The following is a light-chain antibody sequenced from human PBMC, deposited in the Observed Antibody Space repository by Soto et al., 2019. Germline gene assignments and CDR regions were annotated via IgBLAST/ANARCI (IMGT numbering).Light chain of an antibody. J-gene: IGKJ4*01. Sequence: EIVMTQSPDTLSVSPGERATLSCRASQSVSSNLAWYQQKPGQAPRLLIYGASTRATGIPARFSGSGSGTEFTLTISSLHSEYLVVYYYQHYNNWQLTLGRGTHVEIK. CDR1: QSVSSN. CDR2: GAS. CDR3: QHYNNWQLT. V-gene: IGKV3D-15*01.